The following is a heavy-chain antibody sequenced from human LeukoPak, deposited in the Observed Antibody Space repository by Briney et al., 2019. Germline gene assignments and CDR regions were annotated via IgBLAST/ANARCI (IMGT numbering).Heavy chain of an antibody. CDR3: ARVRGYYGSGSYYVAPWFDP. Sequence: SETLSLTCNVSGGSISTYYWSWIRQPPGKGLELIAYIYYTGSTDYNPSLKSRVTMSVDTSKNQFSLKLSSVTAADTAVYYCARVRGYYGSGSYYVAPWFDPWGQGTLVTVSS. D-gene: IGHD3-10*01. V-gene: IGHV4-59*12. CDR1: GGSISTYY. J-gene: IGHJ5*02. CDR2: IYYTGST.